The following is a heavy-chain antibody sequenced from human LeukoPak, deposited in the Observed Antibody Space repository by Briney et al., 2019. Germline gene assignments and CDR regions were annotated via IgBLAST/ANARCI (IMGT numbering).Heavy chain of an antibody. CDR2: IRSKTNNYAT. Sequence: GGSLRLSCAASGFTFSSYTMNWVRQASGKGLEWVGRIRSKTNNYATAYAASVKGRFTISRDDSKNTAYLQMSSLKSDDTAVYYCTRVASGDWDWGQGTLVTVSS. D-gene: IGHD2-21*02. CDR1: GFTFSSYT. V-gene: IGHV3-73*01. J-gene: IGHJ4*02. CDR3: TRVASGDWD.